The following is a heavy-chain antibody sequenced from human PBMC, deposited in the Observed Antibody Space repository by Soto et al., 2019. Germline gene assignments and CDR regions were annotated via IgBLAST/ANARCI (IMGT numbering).Heavy chain of an antibody. V-gene: IGHV4-31*11. D-gene: IGHD1-20*01. Sequence: CALSRGTVCSGGYDGSWIRKHPGKGLEWIGYIYYSGSTYYNPSLKSRVTISVDTAKNQCSRKLSSGTAADTAVFFFARGASTGMRNTITAFWGQGT. CDR2: IYYSGST. J-gene: IGHJ1*01. CDR1: RGTVCSGGYD. CDR3: ARGASTGMRNTITAF.